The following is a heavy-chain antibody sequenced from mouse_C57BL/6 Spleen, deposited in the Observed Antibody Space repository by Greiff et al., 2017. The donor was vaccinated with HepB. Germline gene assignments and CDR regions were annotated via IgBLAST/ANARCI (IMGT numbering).Heavy chain of an antibody. J-gene: IGHJ4*01. V-gene: IGHV5-4*01. D-gene: IGHD2-4*01. CDR1: GFTFSSYA. Sequence: DVKLVESGGGLVKPGGSLKLSCAASGFTFSSYAMSWVRQTPEKRLEWVATISDGGSYTYYPDNVKGRFTISRDNAKNNLYLQMSHLKSEDTAMYYCARDVYDYDVEYYAMDYWGQGTSVTVSS. CDR2: ISDGGSYT. CDR3: ARDVYDYDVEYYAMDY.